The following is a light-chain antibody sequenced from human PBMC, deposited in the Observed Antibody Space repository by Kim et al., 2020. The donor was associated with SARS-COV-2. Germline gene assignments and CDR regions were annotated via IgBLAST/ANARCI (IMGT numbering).Light chain of an antibody. CDR1: SSDVGAYNY. Sequence: QSALTQPRSVSGSPGQSVTISCTGTSSDVGAYNYVSWYQKHPGKAPKLMIYDVIYRPSGVPDRFSGSKSGNTASLTISGLQAEDEADYYCCSYAGGYTHVDFGGGTQLTVL. CDR3: CSYAGGYTHVD. V-gene: IGLV2-11*01. J-gene: IGLJ2*01. CDR2: DVI.